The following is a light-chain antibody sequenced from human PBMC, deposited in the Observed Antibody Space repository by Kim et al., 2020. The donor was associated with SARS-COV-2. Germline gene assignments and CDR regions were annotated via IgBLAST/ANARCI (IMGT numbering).Light chain of an antibody. V-gene: IGKV3-15*01. J-gene: IGKJ4*01. CDR3: QQYKNWPLT. CDR1: QSVNID. Sequence: EVVMTQSPATLSESPGKRVTLSCRASQSVNIDLAWYQQKPGQAPRLLIYGASTRATDIPVRFTGSGSGTEFTLTISSLQSEDFGVYFCQQYKNWPLTFGGGTKLEI. CDR2: GAS.